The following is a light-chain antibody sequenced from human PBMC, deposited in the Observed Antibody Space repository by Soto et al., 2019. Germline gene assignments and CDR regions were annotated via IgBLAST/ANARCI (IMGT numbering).Light chain of an antibody. Sequence: QSVLTQPPSASGTPGQRVTISCSGSSSNIGSNTVNWYQQLPGTAPKLLIYSNNERPSGVPDRFSGSKSGTSASLAISGLQSEDEADFYCAAWDDILNAYVIGTGTKVTVL. CDR1: SSNIGSNT. CDR3: AAWDDILNAYV. V-gene: IGLV1-44*01. CDR2: SNN. J-gene: IGLJ1*01.